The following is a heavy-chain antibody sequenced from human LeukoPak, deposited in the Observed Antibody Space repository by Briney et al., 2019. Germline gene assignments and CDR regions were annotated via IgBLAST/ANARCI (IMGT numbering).Heavy chain of an antibody. J-gene: IGHJ4*02. CDR1: GFTFSTYA. V-gene: IGHV3-23*01. Sequence: PGGSLRLSCAASGFTFSTYAMIWVRQAPGKGLEWVSDNGGSGSYTYYADSVKGRFTISRDNSKDTLYLQMNSLRAEDTAVYYCARDWSDYWGQGTLVTVSS. CDR3: ARDWSDY. CDR2: NGGSGSYT.